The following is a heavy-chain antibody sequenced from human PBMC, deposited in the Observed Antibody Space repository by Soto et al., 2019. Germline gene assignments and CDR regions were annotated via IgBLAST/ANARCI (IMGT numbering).Heavy chain of an antibody. V-gene: IGHV3-11*01. J-gene: IGHJ4*02. CDR2: INPGGDVI. CDR1: GFNLRDYY. D-gene: IGHD3-16*01. Sequence: SGGSLRLPCAASGFNLRDYYMTWIRQAPGKGLELLSYINPGGDVIKYVDSVKGRFTISRDNAKNSLYLHMNSLRGEDTAVYYCTRDPRITDFWGQGTLVTVSS. CDR3: TRDPRITDF.